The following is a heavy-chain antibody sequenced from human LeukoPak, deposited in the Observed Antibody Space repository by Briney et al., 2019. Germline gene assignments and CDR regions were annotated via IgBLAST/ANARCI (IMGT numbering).Heavy chain of an antibody. Sequence: ASETLSLTCTVSGGSISSGDYYWSWILQPPGKGLEWIGYIYYSGSTYYNPSLKSRVTISVDTSKNQFSLKLSSVTAADTAVYYCARDSGWHSDYWGQGTLATVSP. CDR1: GGSISSGDYY. D-gene: IGHD6-19*01. V-gene: IGHV4-30-4*01. CDR2: IYYSGST. J-gene: IGHJ4*02. CDR3: ARDSGWHSDY.